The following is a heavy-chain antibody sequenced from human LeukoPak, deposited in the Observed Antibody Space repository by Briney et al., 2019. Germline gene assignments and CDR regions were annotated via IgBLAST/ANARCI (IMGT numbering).Heavy chain of an antibody. D-gene: IGHD2-15*01. J-gene: IGHJ4*02. CDR1: GGSFSGYY. CDR2: IYYSGST. V-gene: IGHV4-59*01. Sequence: SETLSLTCAVYGGSFSGYYWSWIRQPPGKGLEWIGYIYYSGSTNYNPSLKSRVTISVDTSKNQFSLKLSSVTAADTAVYYCAARYCSGGSCSFDYWGQGTLVTVSS. CDR3: AARYCSGGSCSFDY.